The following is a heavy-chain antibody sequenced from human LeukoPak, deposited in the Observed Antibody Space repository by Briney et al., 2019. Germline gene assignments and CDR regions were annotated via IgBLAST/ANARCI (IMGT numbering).Heavy chain of an antibody. J-gene: IGHJ4*02. Sequence: ASVKVSCEASGYTFTGYYMHWVRQAPGQGLEWMGWINPNSGGTNYAQKFQGRVTMTRDTSIGTAYMELRSLRSDDTAVYYCARDGGAVIRGDYWGQGTLVTVSS. D-gene: IGHD2-21*01. V-gene: IGHV1-2*02. CDR2: INPNSGGT. CDR1: GYTFTGYY. CDR3: ARDGGAVIRGDY.